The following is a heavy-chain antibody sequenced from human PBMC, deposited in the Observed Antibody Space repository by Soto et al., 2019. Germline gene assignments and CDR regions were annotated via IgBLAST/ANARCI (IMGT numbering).Heavy chain of an antibody. J-gene: IGHJ6*02. CDR3: ARRRAGHDFWSGQRYYYYGMDV. CDR1: GGSISSSSYY. D-gene: IGHD3-3*01. V-gene: IGHV4-39*01. CDR2: IYYSGST. Sequence: ATLSLTCTVSGGSISSSSYYWGWIRQPPGKGLEWIGSIYYSGSTYYNPSLKSRVTISVDTSKNQFSLKLSSVTAADTAVYYCARRRAGHDFWSGQRYYYYGMDVWGQGTTVTVSS.